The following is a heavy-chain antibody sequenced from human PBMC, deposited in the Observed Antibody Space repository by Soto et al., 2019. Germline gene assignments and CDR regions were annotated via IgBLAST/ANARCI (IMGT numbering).Heavy chain of an antibody. V-gene: IGHV3-33*01. CDR3: ARDSYFWSGYYDPPPFDY. CDR1: GFTFSSYG. Sequence: GGSLRLSCAASGFTFSSYGMHWVRQAPGKGLEWVAVIWYDGSNKYYADSVKGRFTISRDNSKNTLYLQMNSLRAEDTAVYYCARDSYFWSGYYDPPPFDYWGQGTLVTVSS. CDR2: IWYDGSNK. J-gene: IGHJ4*02. D-gene: IGHD3-3*01.